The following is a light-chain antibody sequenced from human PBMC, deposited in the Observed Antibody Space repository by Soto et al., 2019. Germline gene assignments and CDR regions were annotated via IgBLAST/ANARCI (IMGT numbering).Light chain of an antibody. Sequence: EIVLTQSPATLSLSPGERATLSCRASQSVSSYLAWYQQKPGQAPRLLIYDASNRATGIPARFSGSGSGTDFTLTFSSLEPEDFAVYYCQQRLTFGQGTKV. CDR3: QQRLT. J-gene: IGKJ1*01. V-gene: IGKV3-11*01. CDR2: DAS. CDR1: QSVSSY.